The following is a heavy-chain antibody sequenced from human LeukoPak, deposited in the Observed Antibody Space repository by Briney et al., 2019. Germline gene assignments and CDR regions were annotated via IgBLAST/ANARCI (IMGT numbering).Heavy chain of an antibody. V-gene: IGHV4-59*01. CDR3: SRGSSSWYNAAFDI. CDR1: GDSISSYY. J-gene: IGHJ3*02. D-gene: IGHD6-13*01. Sequence: DPSETLSLTCTVSGDSISSYYWSWIRQPPGKGLEWIGHIFSSGSTNYNPSLKSRVTTSVDTSKNQFSLKLTSVTAADTAVYYCSRGSSSWYNAAFDIWGQGTKVTVSS. CDR2: IFSSGST.